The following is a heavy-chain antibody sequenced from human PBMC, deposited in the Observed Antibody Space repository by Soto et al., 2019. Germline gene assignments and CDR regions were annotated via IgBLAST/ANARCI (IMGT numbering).Heavy chain of an antibody. D-gene: IGHD6-19*01. V-gene: IGHV3-30*18. Sequence: PGGSLRLSCAASGFTFSSYGMHWVRQAPGKGLEWVAVISYDGSNKYYADSVKGRFTISRDNSKNTLYLQMNSLRAEDTAVYCCAKDGQAVAVLYFFDYWGQGTLVTVSS. J-gene: IGHJ4*02. CDR3: AKDGQAVAVLYFFDY. CDR1: GFTFSSYG. CDR2: ISYDGSNK.